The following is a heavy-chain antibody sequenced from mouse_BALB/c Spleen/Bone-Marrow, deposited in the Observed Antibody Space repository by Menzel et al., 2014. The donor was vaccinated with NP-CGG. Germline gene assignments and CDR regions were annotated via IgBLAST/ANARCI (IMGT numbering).Heavy chain of an antibody. D-gene: IGHD2-3*01. CDR2: IDLANGNA. CDR1: GFNIKDTY. CDR3: AIYFYFDY. J-gene: IGHJ2*01. Sequence: VQLKHSGAELVKPGASVRLSCTASGFNIKDTYMHWVKQRPDQGLEWIGRIDLANGNAKHDPKFQGKAAITADTSSNTTYLQLSSLTSEDTAVYYCAIYFYFDYWGQGTTLTVSS. V-gene: IGHV14-3*02.